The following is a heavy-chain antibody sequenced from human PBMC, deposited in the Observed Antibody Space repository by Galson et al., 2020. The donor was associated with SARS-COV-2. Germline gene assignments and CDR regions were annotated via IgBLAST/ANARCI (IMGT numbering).Heavy chain of an antibody. J-gene: IGHJ6*02. CDR2: ISSSSDYI. Sequence: GGSLRLSCAVSGFTFSSYSMNWVRQAPGKGLEWVSSISSSSDYIYDADSVKGRFTISRDNGKNSLYLQMNSLRAEDSAVYYCARDASWAMFAMDVWGQGTTVTVSS. CDR3: ARDASWAMFAMDV. CDR1: GFTFSSYS. V-gene: IGHV3-21*04. D-gene: IGHD3-10*02.